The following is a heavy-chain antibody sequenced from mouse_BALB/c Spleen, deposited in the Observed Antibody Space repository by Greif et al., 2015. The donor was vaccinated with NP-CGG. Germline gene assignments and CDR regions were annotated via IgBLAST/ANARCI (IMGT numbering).Heavy chain of an antibody. D-gene: IGHD2-3*01. V-gene: IGHV14-1*02. J-gene: IGHJ2*01. CDR2: IDPENGNT. CDR3: ALYDGLDY. Sequence: EVKLQESGAELVRPGALVKLSCKASGFNIKDYYMHWVKQRPEQGLEWIGWIDPENGNTIYDPKFQGKASITADTSSNTAYLQLSSLTSEDTAVYYCALYDGLDYWGQGTTLTVSS. CDR1: GFNIKDYY.